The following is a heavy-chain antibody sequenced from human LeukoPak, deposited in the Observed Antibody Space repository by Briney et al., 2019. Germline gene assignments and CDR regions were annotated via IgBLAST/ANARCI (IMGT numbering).Heavy chain of an antibody. J-gene: IGHJ5*02. CDR3: AKDRRSGFYRGNWFDP. CDR2: ISGSGDTT. Sequence: GGSLTLSCVASGFPFNSFAMSWVRQAPGKGLKWVSAISGSGDTTHYADSVKGRFTVSRDNSKNTLFLQMSDLRAEDMGVYYCAKDRRSGFYRGNWFDPWGQGTLVTVSS. V-gene: IGHV3-23*01. CDR1: GFPFNSFA. D-gene: IGHD2/OR15-2a*01.